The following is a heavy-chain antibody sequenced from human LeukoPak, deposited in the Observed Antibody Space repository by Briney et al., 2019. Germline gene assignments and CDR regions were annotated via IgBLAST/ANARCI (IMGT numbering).Heavy chain of an antibody. V-gene: IGHV3-30*19. CDR1: GFTFSNNV. J-gene: IGHJ6*02. Sequence: GGSLRLSCAASGFTFSNNVMHWVRQAPGKGLEWVAVISYDGSNKYYADSVKGRFTISRDNSKNTLYLQMNSLRAEDTAVYYCARDWAPSPGYGMDVWGQGTTVTVSS. CDR3: ARDWAPSPGYGMDV. D-gene: IGHD3-16*01. CDR2: ISYDGSNK.